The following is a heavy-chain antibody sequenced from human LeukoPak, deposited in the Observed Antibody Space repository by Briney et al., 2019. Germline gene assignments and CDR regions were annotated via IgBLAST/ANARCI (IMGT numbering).Heavy chain of an antibody. CDR1: GGTFSSYA. D-gene: IGHD6-13*01. CDR3: ARERSSWLPFDY. V-gene: IGHV1-2*02. J-gene: IGHJ4*02. Sequence: ASVKVSCKASGGTFSSYAISWVRQAPGQGLEWMGWINPNSGGTNYAQKFQGRVTMTRDTSISTAYMELSRLRSDDTAVYYCARERSSWLPFDYWGQGTLVTVSS. CDR2: INPNSGGT.